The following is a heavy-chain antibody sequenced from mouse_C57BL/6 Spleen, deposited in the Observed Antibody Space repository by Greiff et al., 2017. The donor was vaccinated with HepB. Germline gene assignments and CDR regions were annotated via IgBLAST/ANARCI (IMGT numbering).Heavy chain of an antibody. J-gene: IGHJ4*01. CDR3: AKKGDDGYGAMDY. CDR1: GFSLTSYG. Sequence: VKLMESGPGLVQPSQSLSITCTVSGFSLTSYGVHWVRQSPGKGLEWLGVIWRGGSTDYNAAFMSRLSITKDNSKSQVFFKMNSLQADDTAIYYCAKKGDDGYGAMDYWGQGTSVTVSS. D-gene: IGHD2-3*01. CDR2: IWRGGST. V-gene: IGHV2-5*01.